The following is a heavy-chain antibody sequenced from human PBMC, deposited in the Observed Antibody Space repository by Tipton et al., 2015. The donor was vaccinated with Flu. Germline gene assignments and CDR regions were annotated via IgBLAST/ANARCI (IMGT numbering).Heavy chain of an antibody. Sequence: QSGAEVKKPGASVKVSCKASGYTFTSYYMHWVRQAPGQGLEWMGIINPSGGSTSYAQKFQGRVTMTRDTSTSTVYVELSSLRSEDTAVYYCARDAGSGSYYQPFDYWGQGTLVTVSS. V-gene: IGHV1-46*01. CDR2: INPSGGST. J-gene: IGHJ4*02. D-gene: IGHD1-26*01. CDR1: GYTFTSYY. CDR3: ARDAGSGSYYQPFDY.